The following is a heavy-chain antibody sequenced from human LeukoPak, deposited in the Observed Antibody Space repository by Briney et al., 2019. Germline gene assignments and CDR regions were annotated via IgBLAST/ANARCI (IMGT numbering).Heavy chain of an antibody. J-gene: IGHJ6*03. CDR1: GYTFTGYY. Sequence: ASVKVSCKASGYTFTGYYMHWVRQAPGQGLEWMGWINPNSGGTNYAQKFQGRVTMTRDTSISTAYMELSRLRSDDTAVYYCARTPGERYCSGGSCYFHYYYMDVWGKGTTVTVSS. D-gene: IGHD2-15*01. CDR2: INPNSGGT. V-gene: IGHV1-2*02. CDR3: ARTPGERYCSGGSCYFHYYYMDV.